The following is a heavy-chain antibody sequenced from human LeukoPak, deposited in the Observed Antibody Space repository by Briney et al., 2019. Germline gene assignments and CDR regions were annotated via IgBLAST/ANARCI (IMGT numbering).Heavy chain of an antibody. CDR1: GYTFTELS. CDR3: AMSRSWYYFDY. D-gene: IGHD3-10*01. J-gene: IGHJ4*02. V-gene: IGHV1-24*01. CDR2: FDPEDGET. Sequence: ASVKVSCKVCGYTFTELSKHWVRQAPGKGLEWMGSFDPEDGETTYAQKVQGRVTMTEDTSTDTGYLELTNLRSEDTATYYCAMSRSWYYFDYWGQGTLVTVSS.